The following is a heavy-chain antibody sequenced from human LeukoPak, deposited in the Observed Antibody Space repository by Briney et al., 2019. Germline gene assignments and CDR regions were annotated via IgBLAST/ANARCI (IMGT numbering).Heavy chain of an antibody. CDR2: IIPIFGTA. Sequence: SVKVSCKASGGTFSSYAISWVRQAPGQGLEWMGGIIPIFGTANYAQKFQGRVTITADESTSTAYMELSSLRSEDTAVYYCARDLSSSFDWFPDGHYGMDVWGQGTTVTVSS. CDR3: ARDLSSSFDWFPDGHYGMDV. D-gene: IGHD3-9*01. CDR1: GGTFSSYA. V-gene: IGHV1-69*13. J-gene: IGHJ6*02.